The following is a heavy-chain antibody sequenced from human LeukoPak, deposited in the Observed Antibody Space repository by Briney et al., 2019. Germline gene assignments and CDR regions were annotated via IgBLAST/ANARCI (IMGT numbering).Heavy chain of an antibody. D-gene: IGHD3-16*02. CDR2: IGGSGDRT. CDR3: AKDRASKDYGNYPFISF. V-gene: IGHV3-23*01. J-gene: IGHJ4*02. CDR1: GFPFSSHW. Sequence: PGGSLRLSCAASGFPFSSHWLSWVRQAPGKGLVWVSSIGGSGDRTYYADSVKGRFTISRDNSKNTLYLQMNSLRAEDTAIYYCAKDRASKDYGNYPFISFWGQGTLVTVSS.